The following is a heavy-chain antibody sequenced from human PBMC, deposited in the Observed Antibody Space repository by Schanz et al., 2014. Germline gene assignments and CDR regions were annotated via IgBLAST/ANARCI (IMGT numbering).Heavy chain of an antibody. CDR3: ARDTAQSCIGPSCFEYFQH. J-gene: IGHJ1*01. D-gene: IGHD2-2*01. Sequence: VQLVESGGGVVRPGGSLRLSCAASGFRFDDYAMHWVRQAPGKGLEWVSGMSWNAGSLGYGDSVKGRFTISRDNAKNSLYLQMNSLRAEDTALYYCARDTAQSCIGPSCFEYFQHWGQGALGTVSS. V-gene: IGHV3-9*01. CDR2: MSWNAGSL. CDR1: GFRFDDYA.